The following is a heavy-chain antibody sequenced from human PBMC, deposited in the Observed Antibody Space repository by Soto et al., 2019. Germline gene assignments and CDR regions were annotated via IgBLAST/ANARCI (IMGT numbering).Heavy chain of an antibody. CDR3: ARVPTSGWYGSIPYFDY. D-gene: IGHD6-19*01. J-gene: IGHJ4*02. V-gene: IGHV4-39*01. CDR2: IYYSGST. CDR1: GGSVSSSSHY. Sequence: ETLSLTCTVSGGSVSSSSHYWGWIRQPPGKGLEWIGTIYYSGSTYYNPSLKSRVTMSVDTSKNQFSLKLSSVTAADAAVYFCARVPTSGWYGSIPYFDYWGQGTLVTVSS.